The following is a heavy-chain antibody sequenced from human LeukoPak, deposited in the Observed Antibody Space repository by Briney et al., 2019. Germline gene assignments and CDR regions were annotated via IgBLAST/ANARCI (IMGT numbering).Heavy chain of an antibody. Sequence: PGGSLRLSCAASGFTFSSYSMNWVRQAPGKGPEWVSSISSSSSYIYYADSVKGRFTISRDNAKNSLYLQMNSLRAEDTAVYYCARDGWGNYYDSSGYSRWGQGTLVTVSS. CDR2: ISSSSSYI. V-gene: IGHV3-21*01. CDR3: ARDGWGNYYDSSGYSR. CDR1: GFTFSSYS. J-gene: IGHJ4*02. D-gene: IGHD3-22*01.